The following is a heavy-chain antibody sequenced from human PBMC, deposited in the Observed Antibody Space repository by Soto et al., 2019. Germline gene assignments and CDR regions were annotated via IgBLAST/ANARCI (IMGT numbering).Heavy chain of an antibody. V-gene: IGHV5-51*01. Sequence: GESLKISCKGSGYSFTSYWIGWVRQMPGKGLEWMGIIYPGDSDTRYSPSFQGQVTISADKSIRTAYLQWSSLKASDTAMYYCARHVGYGDYSYYYYGMDVWGKGTTVTVSS. J-gene: IGHJ6*04. CDR2: IYPGDSDT. CDR3: ARHVGYGDYSYYYYGMDV. CDR1: GYSFTSYW. D-gene: IGHD4-17*01.